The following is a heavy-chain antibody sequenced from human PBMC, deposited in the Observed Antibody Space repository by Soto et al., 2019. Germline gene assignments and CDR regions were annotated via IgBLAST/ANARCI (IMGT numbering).Heavy chain of an antibody. V-gene: IGHV3-30-3*01. Sequence: GGSLRLSCAASGFTFSSYAMHWVRQAPGKGLEWVAVISYDGSNKYYADSVKGRFTISRDNSKNTLYLQMNSLRAEDTAVYYCAPRWGTFDYWGQGTLVTVSS. CDR1: GFTFSSYA. D-gene: IGHD3-16*01. J-gene: IGHJ4*02. CDR2: ISYDGSNK. CDR3: APRWGTFDY.